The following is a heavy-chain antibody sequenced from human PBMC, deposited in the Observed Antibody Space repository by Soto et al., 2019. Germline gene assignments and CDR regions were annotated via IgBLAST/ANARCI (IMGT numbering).Heavy chain of an antibody. J-gene: IGHJ4*02. CDR3: ANERYIVVVVAATRGSYFDY. Sequence: EVQLLESGGGLVQPGGSLRLSCAASGFTFSSYAMSWVRQAPGKGLEWVSAISGSGGSTYYADSVKGRFTISRDNSKNTLYLQMNSLRAEDTAVYYCANERYIVVVVAATRGSYFDYWGQGTLVTVSS. V-gene: IGHV3-23*01. D-gene: IGHD2-15*01. CDR1: GFTFSSYA. CDR2: ISGSGGST.